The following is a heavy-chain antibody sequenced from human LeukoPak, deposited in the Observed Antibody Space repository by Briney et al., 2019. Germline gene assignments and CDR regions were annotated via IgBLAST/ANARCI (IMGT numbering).Heavy chain of an antibody. J-gene: IGHJ6*02. D-gene: IGHD2-8*01. V-gene: IGHV3-11*01. CDR3: ASVHYYGMEV. CDR1: GFTFSDYY. CDR2: ISNSGGTI. Sequence: KSGGSLRLSCAASGFTFSDYYMTWIRQAPGKGLEWVSYISNSGGTIYYTDSVKGRFTISRDNAKNSLFLQMNSLRAEDTAVYYCASVHYYGMEVWGQGTTVTVSS.